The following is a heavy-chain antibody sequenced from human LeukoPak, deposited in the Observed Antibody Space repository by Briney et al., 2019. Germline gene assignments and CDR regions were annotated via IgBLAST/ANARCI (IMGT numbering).Heavy chain of an antibody. D-gene: IGHD3-22*01. V-gene: IGHV4-34*01. CDR3: ARGHKYYYDSSAYYYEVPDAFDI. Sequence: SETLSLTCAVYGGSFSGHYWSWIRQPPGKGLEWIGEINHSGSTNYNPSLKSRVTISVDTSKNQFSLKLSSVTAADTAVYYCARGHKYYYDSSAYYYEVPDAFDIWGQGTMVTVSS. CDR2: INHSGST. J-gene: IGHJ3*02. CDR1: GGSFSGHY.